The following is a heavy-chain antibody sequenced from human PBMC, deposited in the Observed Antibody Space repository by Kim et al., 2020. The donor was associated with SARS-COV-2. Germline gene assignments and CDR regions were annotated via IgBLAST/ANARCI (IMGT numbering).Heavy chain of an antibody. V-gene: IGHV3-21*01. CDR2: ISSSSSYI. J-gene: IGHJ6*02. CDR3: ARDQSGGSSGYWDLDYYYYYGMDV. CDR1: GFTFSSYS. Sequence: GGSLRLSCAASGFTFSSYSMNWVRQAPGKGLEWVSSISSSSSYIYYADSVKGRFTISRDNAKNSLYLQMNSLRAEDTAVYYCARDQSGGSSGYWDLDYYYYYGMDVWGQGTTVTVSS. D-gene: IGHD6-19*01.